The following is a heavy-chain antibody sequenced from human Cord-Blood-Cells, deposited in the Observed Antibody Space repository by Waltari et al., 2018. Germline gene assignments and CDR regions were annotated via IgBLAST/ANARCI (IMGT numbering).Heavy chain of an antibody. J-gene: IGHJ4*02. D-gene: IGHD3-10*01. CDR1: GGTFSSYA. CDR3: AIARGGVVIRDITMVRGVIFDY. Sequence: QVQLVQSGAEVKKPGSSVKVSCKASGGTFSSYAISWVRQAPGQGLEWMGGIIPIFGTANYAQKFHGRVTITADESTSTAYMELGSLRSEDTAVYYWAIARGGVVIRDITMVRGVIFDYWGQGTLVTVSS. V-gene: IGHV1-69*01. CDR2: IIPIFGTA.